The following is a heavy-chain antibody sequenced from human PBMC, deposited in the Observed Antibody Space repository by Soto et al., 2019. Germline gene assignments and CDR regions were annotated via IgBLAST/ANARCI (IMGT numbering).Heavy chain of an antibody. J-gene: IGHJ5*02. CDR3: ARESSSGSDWFDP. D-gene: IGHD6-19*01. V-gene: IGHV3-48*01. CDR2: ISSGSSTI. CDR1: GFTFSSYS. Sequence: GGSLRLSCAASGFTFSSYSLNWVRQAPGKGLEWVSYISSGSSTIYYADSVKGRFTISRDNAKNSLFLQMNSLRAEDTAVYYCARESSSGSDWFDPWGQGTLVTVSS.